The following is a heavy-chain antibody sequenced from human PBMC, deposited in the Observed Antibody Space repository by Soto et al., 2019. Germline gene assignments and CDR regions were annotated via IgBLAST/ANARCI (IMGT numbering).Heavy chain of an antibody. J-gene: IGHJ4*02. D-gene: IGHD3-16*01. V-gene: IGHV3-66*01. CDR1: GFTVSSNY. CDR3: ERNQDYDYVWGSYNYDY. Sequence: GGSLKLSCATSGFTVSSNYMSWVRQAPGKGLEWISVIYSGGSTYYADSVKGRFTISRDNTKNTRYLQMNSLRAEDTAVFYCERNQDYDYVWGSYNYDYWGEGTLVTVSS. CDR2: IYSGGST.